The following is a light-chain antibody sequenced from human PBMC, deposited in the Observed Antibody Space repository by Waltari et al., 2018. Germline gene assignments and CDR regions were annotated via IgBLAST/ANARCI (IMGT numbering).Light chain of an antibody. CDR1: QSIGGW. J-gene: IGKJ2*01. Sequence: DIQMTHSPSTLSASVGDRVTTTCRASQSIGGWLAWYQQKPGKAPNLLIFKASFLEGGVPSRFSGSGSGTDFTLTISSLQPDDFATYYCQQYQTYPLTFGLGTKLEI. V-gene: IGKV1-5*03. CDR2: KAS. CDR3: QQYQTYPLT.